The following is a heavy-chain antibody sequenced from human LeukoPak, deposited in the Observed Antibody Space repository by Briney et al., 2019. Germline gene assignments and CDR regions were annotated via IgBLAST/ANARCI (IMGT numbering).Heavy chain of an antibody. CDR1: GGSISSHY. D-gene: IGHD6-13*01. Sequence: SETLSLTCTVSGGSISSHYWSWIRQPPGKGLEWLGYILYSGSTNYNPSLKSRVAMSVDTSKNQFSLKMTSVTAADTAIYYCARGLSYSSSWAFDYWGQGTLVTVSS. V-gene: IGHV4-59*11. CDR2: ILYSGST. J-gene: IGHJ4*02. CDR3: ARGLSYSSSWAFDY.